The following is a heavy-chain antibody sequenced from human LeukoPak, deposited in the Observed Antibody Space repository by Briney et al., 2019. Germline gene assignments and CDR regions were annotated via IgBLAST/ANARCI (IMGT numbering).Heavy chain of an antibody. CDR1: GGTFSSYA. CDR2: IIPIFGTA. V-gene: IGHV1-69*06. Sequence: ASVKLSCTASGGTFSSYAISWVRQAPGQGLEWMGEIIPIFGTANYAQKFKGRVTITADKSTSTAYMELSSLRSEDTAVYYCARSVVVVVASYYYYYGMDVWGKGTTVTVSS. J-gene: IGHJ6*04. D-gene: IGHD2-15*01. CDR3: ARSVVVVVASYYYYYGMDV.